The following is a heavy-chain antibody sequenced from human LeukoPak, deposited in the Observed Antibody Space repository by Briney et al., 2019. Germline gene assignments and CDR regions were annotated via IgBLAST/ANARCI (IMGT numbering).Heavy chain of an antibody. J-gene: IGHJ5*02. CDR1: GGSISSYY. CDR3: ARGWYVNNWFDP. D-gene: IGHD2-15*01. Sequence: SETLSLTCTVSGGSISSYYWSWIRQPPGKGLEWIGYIYYSGSPNYNPSLKSRATISVDTSKNQFSLKLSSVTAADTAVYYCARGWYVNNWFDPWGQGTLVTVSS. V-gene: IGHV4-59*01. CDR2: IYYSGSP.